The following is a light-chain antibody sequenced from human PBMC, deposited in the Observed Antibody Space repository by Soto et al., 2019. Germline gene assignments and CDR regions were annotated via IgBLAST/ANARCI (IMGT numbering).Light chain of an antibody. Sequence: DIQVTQSPSSLPASVGDRVTITCRASERISTYLNWYQQKSGKAPKLLIYAASTLQSGVPSRFSGSGSGKDFTLTINGLQPEDCANYYCPQSSTILSWKFGQGTKV. V-gene: IGKV1-39*01. CDR3: PQSSTILSWK. CDR2: AAS. J-gene: IGKJ1*01. CDR1: ERISTY.